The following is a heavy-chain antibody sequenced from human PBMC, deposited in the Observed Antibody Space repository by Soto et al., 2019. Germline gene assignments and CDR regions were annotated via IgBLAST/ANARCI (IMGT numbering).Heavy chain of an antibody. J-gene: IGHJ3*02. CDR2: IWYDGSNK. CDR1: GFTFSSYG. D-gene: IGHD3-3*01. V-gene: IGHV3-33*01. CDR3: AREGRERSGYYFLDAFDS. Sequence: PVVSLRLSCAASGFTFSSYGMHWVRQAPGKGLEWVAVIWYDGSNKYYADSVKGRFTISRDNSKNTLYLQMNSLRAEDTAVYYCAREGRERSGYYFLDAFDSWGQGKRGTV.